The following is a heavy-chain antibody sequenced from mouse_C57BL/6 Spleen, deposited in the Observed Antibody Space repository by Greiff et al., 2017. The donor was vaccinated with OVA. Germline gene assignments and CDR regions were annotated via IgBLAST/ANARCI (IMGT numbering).Heavy chain of an antibody. CDR3: ARYCSSFFDY. Sequence: EVQLVESGGDLVKPGGSLKLSCAASGFTFSSYGMSWVRQTPDKRLEWVATISSGGSYTYYPDSVKGRFTISRDNAKNTLYLQMSSLKSEDTAMYYCARYCSSFFDYWGQGTTLTVSS. D-gene: IGHD1-1*01. V-gene: IGHV5-6*01. CDR2: ISSGGSYT. CDR1: GFTFSSYG. J-gene: IGHJ2*01.